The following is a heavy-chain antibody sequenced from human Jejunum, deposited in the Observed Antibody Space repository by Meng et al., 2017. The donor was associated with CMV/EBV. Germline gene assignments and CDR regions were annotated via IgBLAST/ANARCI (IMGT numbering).Heavy chain of an antibody. Sequence: GPEMVKLSETRTPHCTVAGCSLISRDYHWVWMPQSPGKVLASIGSIYYNGSTYYNPSLKSRVTISIATSKNQFSLKLSSMTAADTAIYYWARGLSTSSSGYWGQGTLVTVSS. J-gene: IGHJ4*02. CDR1: GCSLISRDYH. D-gene: IGHD6-6*01. CDR3: ARGLSTSSSGY. V-gene: IGHV4-39*07. CDR2: IYYNGST.